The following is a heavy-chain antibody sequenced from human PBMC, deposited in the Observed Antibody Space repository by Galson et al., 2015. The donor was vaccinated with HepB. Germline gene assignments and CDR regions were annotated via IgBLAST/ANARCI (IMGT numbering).Heavy chain of an antibody. V-gene: IGHV1-69*06. CDR1: GGSFNTYA. D-gene: IGHD3-22*01. Sequence: ASGGSFNTYAISWLRQAPGQGLEWMGGIIPMFDTAIYAQKFQGRVTITADKSTNTAYMDLSSLRSEDTAVYYCARDRADYYDSSGYSGAFDIWGHGTMVTVSS. CDR3: ARDRADYYDSSGYSGAFDI. J-gene: IGHJ3*02. CDR2: IIPMFDTA.